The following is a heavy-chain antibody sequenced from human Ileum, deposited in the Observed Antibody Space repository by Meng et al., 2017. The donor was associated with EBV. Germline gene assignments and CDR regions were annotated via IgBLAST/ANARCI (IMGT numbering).Heavy chain of an antibody. Sequence: QVSLQDSGPGLVKPSETLSLTCSVSGGSVSSGGNYWSWIRQPPGKGLEWIGYIYNSGSTNYNPSLKSRVTISVDTSKNQFSLKLSSVTAADTAVYYCARDGYSSGSDWGQGTLVTVSS. J-gene: IGHJ4*02. V-gene: IGHV4-61*08. CDR3: ARDGYSSGSD. D-gene: IGHD6-19*01. CDR2: IYNSGST. CDR1: GGSVSSGGNY.